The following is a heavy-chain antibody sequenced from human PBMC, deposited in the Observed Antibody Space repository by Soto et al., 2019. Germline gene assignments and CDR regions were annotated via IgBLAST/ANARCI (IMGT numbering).Heavy chain of an antibody. Sequence: EVQLVDSGGGLVKPGGSLRLSCTSSGFSLSNVWMSWVRQAPGKGLEWVGRIKTTVDGATTEYAAPVKGRFTISRDDSKSTLYLQMDSLQTEDSAVYFCTTDQGDHVGHYSFDYWGQGTRVTVSS. J-gene: IGHJ4*02. V-gene: IGHV3-15*01. CDR1: GFSLSNVW. CDR3: TTDQGDHVGHYSFDY. CDR2: IKTTVDGATT. D-gene: IGHD2-21*02.